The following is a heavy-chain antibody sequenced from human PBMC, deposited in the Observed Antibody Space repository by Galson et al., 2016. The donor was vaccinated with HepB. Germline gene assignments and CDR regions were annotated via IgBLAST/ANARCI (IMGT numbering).Heavy chain of an antibody. Sequence: PLSLTCAVSGGSISSGGYSWSWIRQPPGKGLEWIGYIYHSGSTYYNPSLKSRVTISVDRSKNQFSLKLSSVTAADTAVSYCARVRDGYNFDAFDIWGQGTMVTVSS. CDR1: GGSISSGGYS. D-gene: IGHD5-24*01. V-gene: IGHV4-30-2*01. J-gene: IGHJ3*02. CDR3: ARVRDGYNFDAFDI. CDR2: IYHSGST.